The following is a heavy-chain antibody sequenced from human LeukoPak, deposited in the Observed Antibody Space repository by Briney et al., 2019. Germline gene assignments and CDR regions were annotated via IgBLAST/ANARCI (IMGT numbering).Heavy chain of an antibody. J-gene: IGHJ4*02. D-gene: IGHD5-12*01. CDR2: ISSSSSTI. CDR3: ARDYEWLRF. CDR1: GFTFSSYS. Sequence: GGSLRLSCAASGFTFSSYSMNWVRQVPGKGLEWVSYISSSSSTIYYADSVKGRFTISRDNAKNSLYLQMNSLRAEDTAVYYCARDYEWLRFWGQGTLVTVSS. V-gene: IGHV3-48*01.